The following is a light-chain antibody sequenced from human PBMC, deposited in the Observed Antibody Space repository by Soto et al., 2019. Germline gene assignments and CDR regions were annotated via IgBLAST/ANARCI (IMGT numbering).Light chain of an antibody. J-gene: IGKJ2*01. CDR1: QSVSSN. Sequence: EIVMTQSPATLSVSPGERATLSCRASQSVSSNLAWYQQKPGQAPRLLIYGASTRATGIPARFSGSGSGTEFTLTISSLQSEDFAVYYCQQYNNXPLYTFGQXXKL. V-gene: IGKV3-15*01. CDR2: GAS. CDR3: QQYNNXPLYT.